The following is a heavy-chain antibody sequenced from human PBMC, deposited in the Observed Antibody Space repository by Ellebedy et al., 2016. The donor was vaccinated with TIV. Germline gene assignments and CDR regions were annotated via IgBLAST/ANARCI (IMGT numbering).Heavy chain of an antibody. Sequence: ASVKVSXXASGYTFTSYGISWVRQAPGQGLEWMGWISGYTGNTDYARKFQGRVTMTTDTSTGTAYLELSSLKSDDTALYYCARRPSRGGSLDYWGQGTLVTVSS. CDR1: GYTFTSYG. CDR2: ISGYTGNT. V-gene: IGHV1-18*01. D-gene: IGHD2-15*01. CDR3: ARRPSRGGSLDY. J-gene: IGHJ4*02.